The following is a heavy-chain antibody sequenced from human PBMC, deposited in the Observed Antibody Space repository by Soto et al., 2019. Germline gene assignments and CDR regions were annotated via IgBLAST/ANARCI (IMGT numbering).Heavy chain of an antibody. CDR3: ARDPLYDSSGYYYLFDY. Sequence: QVQLVQSGAEVKKPGASVKVSCKASGYTFTGYYMHWVRQAPGQGLEWMGWINPNSGGTNHAQKFQGRANMTRDTSISTAYMELRRLRSDDTAVYYCARDPLYDSSGYYYLFDYWGQGTLVTVSS. CDR1: GYTFTGYY. J-gene: IGHJ4*02. CDR2: INPNSGGT. D-gene: IGHD3-22*01. V-gene: IGHV1-2*02.